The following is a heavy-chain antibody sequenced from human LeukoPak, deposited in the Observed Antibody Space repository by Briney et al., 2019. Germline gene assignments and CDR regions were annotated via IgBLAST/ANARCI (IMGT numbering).Heavy chain of an antibody. D-gene: IGHD2-2*01. CDR3: ASPLEYCSSTSCFDY. CDR2: INPSSGGT. CDR1: GYTFTGYY. Sequence: ASVKVSCKASGYTFTGYYMHWVRQAPGQGLEWMGWINPSSGGTNYAQKFQGRVTMTRDTSISTAYMELSRLRSDDTAVYYCASPLEYCSSTSCFDYWGQGTLVTVSS. V-gene: IGHV1-2*02. J-gene: IGHJ4*02.